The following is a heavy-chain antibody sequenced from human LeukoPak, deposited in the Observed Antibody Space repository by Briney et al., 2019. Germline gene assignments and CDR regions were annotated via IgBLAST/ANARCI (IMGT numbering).Heavy chain of an antibody. D-gene: IGHD3-22*01. J-gene: IGHJ6*03. Sequence: PSETLSLTCTVSGDSISGNNCYWAWIRQPPGKGLEYIASINYLGTTYYNPSLKSRITMSVDTSKNRFSLKLSSVTAADTAVYYCARLFGSGYYYYYYYMDVWGKGTTVTISS. CDR2: INYLGTT. V-gene: IGHV4-39*07. CDR3: ARLFGSGYYYYYYYMDV. CDR1: GDSISGNNCY.